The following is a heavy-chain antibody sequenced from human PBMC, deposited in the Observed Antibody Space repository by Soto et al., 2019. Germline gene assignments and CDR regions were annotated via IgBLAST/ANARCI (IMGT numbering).Heavy chain of an antibody. V-gene: IGHV3-30*03. J-gene: IGHJ4*02. CDR1: GFTLDEYA. CDR3: ARERRQWLVPTDY. Sequence: GGSLRLSCAASGFTLDEYAMHWVRQTPGKGLEWVAVISYDGSKKYYADSVKGRFSISRDNPNKTLYLQMDSLRPEDTAVYYCARERRQWLVPTDYWGQGTLVTVS. CDR2: ISYDGSKK. D-gene: IGHD6-19*01.